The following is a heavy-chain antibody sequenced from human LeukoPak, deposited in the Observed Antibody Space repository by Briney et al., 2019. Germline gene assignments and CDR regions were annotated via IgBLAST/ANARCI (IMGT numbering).Heavy chain of an antibody. CDR3: ARDLTTVTLYYFDY. CDR2: INHSGST. CDR1: GGNFGGYD. Sequence: SWILSWSWAVEGGNFGGYDGSWIRKHPGKGLEWIGEINHSGSTNYNPSLKSRVTISVDTSKNQFSLKLSSVTAADTAVYYCARDLTTVTLYYFDYWGQGTLVTVSS. D-gene: IGHD4-11*01. J-gene: IGHJ4*02. V-gene: IGHV4-34*01.